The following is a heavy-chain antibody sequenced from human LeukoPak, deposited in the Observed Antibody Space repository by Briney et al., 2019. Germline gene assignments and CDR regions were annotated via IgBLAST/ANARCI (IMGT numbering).Heavy chain of an antibody. CDR3: VPYCSSASCYTGP. CDR2: IRYDGGNK. D-gene: IGHD2-2*02. CDR1: GFTFSSYG. V-gene: IGHV3-30*02. J-gene: IGHJ5*02. Sequence: PGGCLRLSCAASGFTFSSYGMHWVRQAPGKGLEWVAFIRYDGGNKYYADSVKGRFTISKDNSKNTLYLQMNSLRAEDTAVYYCVPYCSSASCYTGPWGQGDLVTVSS.